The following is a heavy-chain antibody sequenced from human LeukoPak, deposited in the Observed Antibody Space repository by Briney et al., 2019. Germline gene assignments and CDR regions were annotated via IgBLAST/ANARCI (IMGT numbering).Heavy chain of an antibody. CDR2: ISAYNGNT. Sequence: GASVKVSCKASGYTFTSYGISWVRQAPGQGLEWMGWISAYNGNTNYAQKFQGRVTMTRNTSISTAYMELSSLRSEDTAVYYCARYCSGGSCYSMSHDVRPYDYYYGMDVWGQGTTVTVSS. CDR1: GYTFTSYG. V-gene: IGHV1-18*01. CDR3: ARYCSGGSCYSMSHDVRPYDYYYGMDV. D-gene: IGHD2-15*01. J-gene: IGHJ6*02.